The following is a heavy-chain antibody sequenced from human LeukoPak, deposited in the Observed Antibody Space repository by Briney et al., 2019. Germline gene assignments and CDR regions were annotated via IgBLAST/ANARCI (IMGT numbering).Heavy chain of an antibody. V-gene: IGHV1-2*04. J-gene: IGHJ6*03. CDR2: INPNSGGT. Sequence: ASVKVSCKASGYTYTGYYMHWVRQAPGQGLEWVGWINPNSGGTNYAQKFQGWVTMTRDTSISTAYMELSRLRSDDTAVYYCARGGSIVVVPAAPPDYYYYYMDVWGKGTTVTVSS. D-gene: IGHD2-2*01. CDR3: ARGGSIVVVPAAPPDYYYYYMDV. CDR1: GYTYTGYY.